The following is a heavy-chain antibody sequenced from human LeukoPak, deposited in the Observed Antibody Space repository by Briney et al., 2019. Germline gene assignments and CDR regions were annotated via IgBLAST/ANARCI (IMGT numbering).Heavy chain of an antibody. D-gene: IGHD2-2*01. Sequence: NPSETLSLTCTVSGGSISSYYWNWIRQPPGKALEWIGYIYYSGSTNYNPSLKSRVTISVDTSKNQFSLKLSSVTAADTAVYYCARDRVSTSPNYFDYWGQGTLVTVSP. CDR1: GGSISSYY. V-gene: IGHV4-59*01. CDR2: IYYSGST. J-gene: IGHJ4*02. CDR3: ARDRVSTSPNYFDY.